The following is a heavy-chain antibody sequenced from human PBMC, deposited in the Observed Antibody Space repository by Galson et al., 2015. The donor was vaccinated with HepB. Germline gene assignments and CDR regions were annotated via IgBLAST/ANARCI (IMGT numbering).Heavy chain of an antibody. D-gene: IGHD3/OR15-3a*01. CDR1: GYTFTSYG. J-gene: IGHJ4*02. Sequence: SVKVSCKASGYTFTSYGISWVRQAPGQGLEWMGWISAYNGNTNYAQKLQGRVTMTTDTSTSTAYMELRSLRSDDTAVYYCARDRITQGLGYFDYWGQGTLVTVSS. CDR3: ARDRITQGLGYFDY. V-gene: IGHV1-18*04. CDR2: ISAYNGNT.